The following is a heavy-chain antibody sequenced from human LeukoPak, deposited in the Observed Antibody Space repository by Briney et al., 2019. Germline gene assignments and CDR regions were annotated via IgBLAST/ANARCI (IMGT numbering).Heavy chain of an antibody. CDR2: IYYSGST. V-gene: IGHV4-59*01. Sequence: SETLSLTCSVSAGSISRYYWSWIRQPPGKGLEWIGYIYYSGSTDYNPSLKSRDTISLDTSKNQFSLKLSSVTAADTAVYYCAREYHYYDTRGYYYFDYWGQGTLVTVSS. D-gene: IGHD3-22*01. CDR3: AREYHYYDTRGYYYFDY. J-gene: IGHJ4*02. CDR1: AGSISRYY.